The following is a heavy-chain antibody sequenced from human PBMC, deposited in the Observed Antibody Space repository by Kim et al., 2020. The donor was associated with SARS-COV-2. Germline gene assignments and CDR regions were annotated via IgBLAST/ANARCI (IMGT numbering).Heavy chain of an antibody. V-gene: IGHV2-5*01. J-gene: IGHJ4*02. Sequence: KRYRPSLKSRLTITKDTSKNQVVLTMTNMDPVDTATYYCAHRRTERPFDYWGQGTLVTVSS. CDR2: K. CDR3: AHRRTERPFDY.